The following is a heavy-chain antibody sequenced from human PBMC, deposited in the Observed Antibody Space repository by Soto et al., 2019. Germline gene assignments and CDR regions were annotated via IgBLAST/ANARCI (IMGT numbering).Heavy chain of an antibody. Sequence: PGGSLRLSCAASGFTFSSYGMHWVRQAPGKGLEWLAVISYDGTNKYYADSVKGRFTISRDNSKNTLYLQMNSLRAEDTAVYYCAKGTAAADYYFDYWGQGTLVTVSS. V-gene: IGHV3-30*18. CDR3: AKGTAAADYYFDY. D-gene: IGHD6-13*01. J-gene: IGHJ4*02. CDR1: GFTFSSYG. CDR2: ISYDGTNK.